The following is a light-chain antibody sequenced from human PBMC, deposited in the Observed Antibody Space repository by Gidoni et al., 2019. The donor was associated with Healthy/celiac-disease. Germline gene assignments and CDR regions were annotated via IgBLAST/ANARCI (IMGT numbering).Light chain of an antibody. J-gene: IGKJ5*01. CDR1: RSVCYSSNNKND. V-gene: IGKV4-1*01. CDR3: QQYYSTPLT. Sequence: LPGSLAERATINCQATRSVCYSSNNKNDLAWYQQKPGQPPNLLIYWASTLESGVPDRFSGSGSGTVFTLTISSLQAEDVAVYYCQQYYSTPLTFGQGTRLEIK. CDR2: WAS.